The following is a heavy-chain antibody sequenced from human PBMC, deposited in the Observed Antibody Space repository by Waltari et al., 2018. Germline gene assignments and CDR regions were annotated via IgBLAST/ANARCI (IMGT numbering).Heavy chain of an antibody. Sequence: QVQLVESGGGVVQPGRSLGLACAASGFPFGRFGMHWVRQAPGKGLEWVAVIWHDGSNEYYVDSVKGRFTISRDNSKNTLYLQMNSLRAEDSAVYYCASQSTTLFDYWGQGTLVTVSS. CDR1: GFPFGRFG. CDR3: ASQSTTLFDY. CDR2: IWHDGSNE. V-gene: IGHV3-33*01. J-gene: IGHJ4*02. D-gene: IGHD2-15*01.